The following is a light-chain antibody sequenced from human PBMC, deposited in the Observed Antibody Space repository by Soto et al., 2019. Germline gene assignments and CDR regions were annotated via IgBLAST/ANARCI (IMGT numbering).Light chain of an antibody. J-gene: IGKJ1*01. V-gene: IGKV1-27*01. Sequence: IQLTQSPSSLSASMGDRVTITCRASQDIAIYLAWYQQKPGKVPKLLIYAASTLQSGVPSRFSGSGSGTDFTLTISSLQPEDVATYYCQKYNSAPRTFGQGTKVDIK. CDR1: QDIAIY. CDR2: AAS. CDR3: QKYNSAPRT.